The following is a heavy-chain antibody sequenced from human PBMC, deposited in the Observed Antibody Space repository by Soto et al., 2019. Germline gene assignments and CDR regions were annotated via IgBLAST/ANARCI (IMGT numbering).Heavy chain of an antibody. J-gene: IGHJ6*02. CDR1: GFTFSSDW. CDR2: IKQDGSGK. V-gene: IGHV3-7*01. CDR3: ARDDSMNDYVWGSDRLDYYYYGMDV. D-gene: IGHD3-16*02. Sequence: HPGGSLRLSCAASGFTFSSDWLSWVRQAPGQGLEWVANIKQDGSGKYYVDSVKGRFTISRDNAKNSLYLQMNSLRAEDAAVYYCARDDSMNDYVWGSDRLDYYYYGMDVWGQGTTVTVS.